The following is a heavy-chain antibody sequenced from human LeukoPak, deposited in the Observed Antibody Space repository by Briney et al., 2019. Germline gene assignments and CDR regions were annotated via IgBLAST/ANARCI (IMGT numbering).Heavy chain of an antibody. V-gene: IGHV4-34*01. J-gene: IGHJ3*02. D-gene: IGHD3-16*01. CDR3: ASHLRLDAFDI. CDR1: GGSFSGFY. Sequence: SETLSLTCAVYGGSFSGFYWSWIRQPPGKGLEWIGEINHGGSTNYNPSLKSRVTISEDTSKKQFSLKLSSVTAADTAVYYCASHLRLDAFDIWGQGTMVTVSS. CDR2: INHGGST.